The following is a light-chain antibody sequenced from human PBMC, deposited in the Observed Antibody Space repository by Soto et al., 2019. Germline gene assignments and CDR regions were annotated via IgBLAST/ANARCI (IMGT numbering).Light chain of an antibody. V-gene: IGKV3-15*01. CDR3: QQYNYWPPWT. Sequence: EIVMTQSPATLSVSPGERATLSCRASQSVSINLAWYQQKPGQAPRLLIYGASTRATGIPARFSGSGSGTEFTLTISSLQSEDFAVYYCQQYNYWPPWTFGQGTKVDIK. J-gene: IGKJ1*01. CDR2: GAS. CDR1: QSVSIN.